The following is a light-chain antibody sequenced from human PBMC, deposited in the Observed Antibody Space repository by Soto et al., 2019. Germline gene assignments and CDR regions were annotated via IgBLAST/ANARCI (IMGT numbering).Light chain of an antibody. CDR1: QSVSTN. CDR3: QQYHNWPT. J-gene: IGKJ5*01. CDR2: GAS. V-gene: IGKV3-15*01. Sequence: EIVMTQSPATLSVSPGERATLSCRASQSVSTNVAWYQQNPGQAPRLLISGASTRATGIPARFSGSGSGTEFTLTINSLQSEDFAVYYCQQYHNWPTFGQGTRLEIK.